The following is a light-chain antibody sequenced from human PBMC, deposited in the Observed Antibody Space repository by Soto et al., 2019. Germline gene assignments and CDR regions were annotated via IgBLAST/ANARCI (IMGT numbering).Light chain of an antibody. CDR2: EVS. CDR3: SSYAGSNNFVV. CDR1: SSDVGGYNY. Sequence: QSVLSQPPSASGSPGQSVTISCTGTSSDVGGYNYVSWYQQHPGKAPKLMIYEVSKRPSGVPDRFSGSKSGNTASLTVSGLQAEDDADYYCSSYAGSNNFVVFGGGTQLPVL. J-gene: IGLJ2*01. V-gene: IGLV2-8*01.